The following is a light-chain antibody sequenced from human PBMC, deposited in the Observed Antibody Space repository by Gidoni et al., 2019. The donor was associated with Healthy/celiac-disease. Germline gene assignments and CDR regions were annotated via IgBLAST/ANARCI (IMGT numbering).Light chain of an antibody. Sequence: QSVLTQPPSVSAAPAQTVTIPCSGSSSNIGNNYVSWYQQLPGTAPKLLIYDNNKRPSGIPDRFSGSKSGTSATLGITGLQTGDEADYYCGTWDSSLSAGGVFGGGTKLTVL. CDR1: SSNIGNNY. J-gene: IGLJ3*02. CDR3: GTWDSSLSAGGV. V-gene: IGLV1-51*01. CDR2: DNN.